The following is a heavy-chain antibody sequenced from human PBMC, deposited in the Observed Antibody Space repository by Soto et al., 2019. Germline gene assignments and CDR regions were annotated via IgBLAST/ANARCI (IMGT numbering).Heavy chain of an antibody. J-gene: IGHJ4*02. V-gene: IGHV4-30-4*01. CDR2: IYYSGST. CDR3: ARIEAAALSFAY. Sequence: PLSLTCPVSGFSISRGDHYWRWIRPPPGKGLEWIGYIYYSGSTYYNPSLKSRVTISVDTSKNQFSLKLSSVTAADTAGYYCARIEAAALSFAYQRQGTLVNVSA. CDR1: GFSISRGDHY. D-gene: IGHD6-13*01.